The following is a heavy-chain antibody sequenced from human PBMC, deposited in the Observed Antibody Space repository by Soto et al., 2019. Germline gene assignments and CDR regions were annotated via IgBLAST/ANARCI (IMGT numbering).Heavy chain of an antibody. J-gene: IGHJ4*02. CDR1: GGSISSYY. Sequence: PEETLSLTCTVSGGSISSYYWSWIRQPPGKGLEWIGYIYYSGSTNYNPSLKSRVTISVDTSKNQFSLKLSSVTAADTAVYYCARGTPTHYFDYWGQGTLVTVSS. CDR2: IYYSGST. V-gene: IGHV4-59*01. CDR3: ARGTPTHYFDY.